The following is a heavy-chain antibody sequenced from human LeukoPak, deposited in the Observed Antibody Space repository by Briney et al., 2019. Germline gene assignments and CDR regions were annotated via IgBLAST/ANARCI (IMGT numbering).Heavy chain of an antibody. CDR1: GFTFNSYN. V-gene: IGHV3-48*01. D-gene: IGHD5-18*01. CDR2: ISSGSGTI. CDR3: ARDLGYSYGYYFDY. Sequence: GGSLRLSCAASGFTFNSYNMNWVRQAPGKGLEWVSYISSGSGTIYYADSVEGRFTISRDNAKNSLYLQMNSLRAEDTAVYYCARDLGYSYGYYFDYWGQGTLVTVSS. J-gene: IGHJ4*02.